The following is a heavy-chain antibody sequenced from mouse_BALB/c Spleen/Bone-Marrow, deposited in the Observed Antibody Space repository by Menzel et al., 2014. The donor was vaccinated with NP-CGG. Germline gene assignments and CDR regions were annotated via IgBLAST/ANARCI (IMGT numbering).Heavy chain of an antibody. CDR1: GYTFPSYT. Sequence: QVQLQQSGAELARPGASVKMSCTASGYTFPSYTIHWVKQRPGQGLEWIGYINPSSGYANYNQNFKDKATLTADKSSSTAYMQLSSLTSEDSAVFYCARGGLRLPYAMDYWRQGTPVTVSS. CDR3: ARGGLRLPYAMDY. CDR2: INPSSGYA. J-gene: IGHJ4*01. D-gene: IGHD1-2*01. V-gene: IGHV1-4*01.